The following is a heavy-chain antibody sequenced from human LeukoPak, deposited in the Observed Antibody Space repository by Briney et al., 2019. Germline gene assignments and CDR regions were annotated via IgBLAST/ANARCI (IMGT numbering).Heavy chain of an antibody. D-gene: IGHD3-16*01. CDR1: GFSVSDNY. Sequence: GGSLRLSCAVSGFSVSDNYVSWVRRAPGKGLQWVSIIYPNTNTYNAASVKGRFTISRDNSKNTIYLEIDSLTAEDTAVYYCARTNPVYVDYDSCGLGTLVTVYS. J-gene: IGHJ4*02. CDR3: ARTNPVYVDYDS. V-gene: IGHV3-53*01. CDR2: IYPNTNT.